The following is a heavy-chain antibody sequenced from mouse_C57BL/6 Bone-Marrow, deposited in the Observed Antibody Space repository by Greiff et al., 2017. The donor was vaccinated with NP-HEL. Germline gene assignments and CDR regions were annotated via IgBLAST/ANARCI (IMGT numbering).Heavy chain of an antibody. CDR2: INPNNGGT. V-gene: IGHV1-26*01. CDR3: ARSGDLGPFFFAY. J-gene: IGHJ3*01. D-gene: IGHD3-2*02. Sequence: EVQLQQSGPELVKPGASVKISCKASGYTFTDYYMNWVKQSHGKSLEWIGDINPNNGGTSYNQKFKGKATLTVDKSSSTAYMELRSLTSEDSAVYYCARSGDLGPFFFAYWGQGTLVTVSA. CDR1: GYTFTDYY.